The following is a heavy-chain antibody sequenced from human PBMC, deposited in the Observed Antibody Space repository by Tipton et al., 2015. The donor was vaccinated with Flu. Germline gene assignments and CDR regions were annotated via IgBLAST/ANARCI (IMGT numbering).Heavy chain of an antibody. Sequence: TLSLTCSASGDSVTSYYWSWIRQSPGKGLEWIGYIYYSGSTNYNPSLRGRVTISADRSKKQFSLTLTSVTATDTAVYYCASSSSSHFARRSFDFWGQGTLVTVSS. CDR3: ASSSSSHFARRSFDF. D-gene: IGHD6-13*01. CDR2: IYYSGST. CDR1: GDSVTSYY. V-gene: IGHV4-59*02. J-gene: IGHJ4*02.